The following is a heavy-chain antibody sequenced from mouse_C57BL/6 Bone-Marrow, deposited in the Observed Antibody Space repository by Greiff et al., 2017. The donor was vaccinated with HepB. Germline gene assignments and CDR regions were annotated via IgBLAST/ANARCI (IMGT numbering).Heavy chain of an antibody. D-gene: IGHD4-1*01. Sequence: EVKLVESGGGLVKPGGSLKLSCAASGFTFSDYGMHWVRQAPEKGLEWVAYISSGSSTIYYADTVKGRFTISRDNAKNTLFLQMTRLRSEDTAMYYCARNGYWELAMDYWGQGTSVTVSS. CDR1: GFTFSDYG. CDR3: ARNGYWELAMDY. CDR2: ISSGSSTI. V-gene: IGHV5-17*01. J-gene: IGHJ4*01.